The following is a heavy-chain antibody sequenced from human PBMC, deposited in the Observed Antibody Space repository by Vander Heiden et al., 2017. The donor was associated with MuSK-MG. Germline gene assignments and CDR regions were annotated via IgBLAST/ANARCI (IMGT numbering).Heavy chain of an antibody. CDR3: ARDGIAVPIYY. CDR1: GFSFSHYW. V-gene: IGHV3-7*01. Sequence: EVPLVESGGGLVQPGGSLRLSCAASGFSFSHYWMSWVRQTPGKGLEWVANIKQDGSEKYYVDAVEGRFTISRDNAKNSLYLQMTSLRAEDTAVYYCARDGIAVPIYYWGQGTLVTVS. J-gene: IGHJ4*02. D-gene: IGHD6-19*01. CDR2: IKQDGSEK.